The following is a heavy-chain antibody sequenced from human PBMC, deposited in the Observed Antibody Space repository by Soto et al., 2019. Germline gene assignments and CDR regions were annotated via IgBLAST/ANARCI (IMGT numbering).Heavy chain of an antibody. CDR2: ISGSGGST. J-gene: IGHJ4*02. CDR1: GFTFSSYA. V-gene: IGHV3-23*01. D-gene: IGHD5-12*01. CDR3: AKVDATVKDGGRDVDIVATTSYYFDY. Sequence: GGSLRLSCAASGFTFSSYAMSWVRQAPGKGLEWVSAISGSGGSTYYADSVKGRFTISRDNSKNTLYLQMNSLRAEDTAVYYCAKVDATVKDGGRDVDIVATTSYYFDYWGQGTLVTVSS.